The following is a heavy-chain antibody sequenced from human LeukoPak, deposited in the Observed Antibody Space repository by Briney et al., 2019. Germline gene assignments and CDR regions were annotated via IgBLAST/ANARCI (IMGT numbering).Heavy chain of an antibody. Sequence: PGGSLRLSCAASGFTFSSYSMNWVRQAPGKGLEWVSYISSSSSTIYYADSVKGRFTISRDNAKNSLYLQMNSLRAEDTAVYYCARTRGSYNYYYYYMDVWGKGTTVTVSS. V-gene: IGHV3-48*04. D-gene: IGHD3-16*01. CDR1: GFTFSSYS. J-gene: IGHJ6*03. CDR3: ARTRGSYNYYYYYMDV. CDR2: ISSSSSTI.